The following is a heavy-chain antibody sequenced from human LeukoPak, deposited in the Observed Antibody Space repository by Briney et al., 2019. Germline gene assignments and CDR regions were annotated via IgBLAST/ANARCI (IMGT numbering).Heavy chain of an antibody. J-gene: IGHJ3*02. V-gene: IGHV4-34*01. CDR3: ARVEDDGRYDYVWGSYRDNDAFDI. CDR2: INHSGST. D-gene: IGHD3-16*02. CDR1: GGSFSGYY. Sequence: PSETLSLTCAVYGGSFSGYYWSWIRQPPGKGLEWIGEINHSGSTNHNPSLKSRVTISVGTSKNQFSLKLSSVTAADTAVYYCARVEDDGRYDYVWGSYRDNDAFDIWGQGTMVTVSS.